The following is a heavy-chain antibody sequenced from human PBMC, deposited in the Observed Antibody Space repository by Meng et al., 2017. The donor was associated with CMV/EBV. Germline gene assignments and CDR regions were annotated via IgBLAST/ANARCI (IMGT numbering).Heavy chain of an antibody. D-gene: IGHD3-3*01. CDR2: IFSNGEK. CDR3: TRIKTIFGVVITVNYYYYCIDF. V-gene: IGHV2-26*01. CDR1: GGSISSSSYY. Sequence: ETLSLTCTVSGGSISSSSYYWSWIRQPPGKALEWIAHIFSNGEKSYNTSLKSRLTISKDITKSQVVLTMTYLPPVDTATYSCTRIKTIFGVVITVNYYYYCIDFWGQGTTVTVSS. J-gene: IGHJ6*02.